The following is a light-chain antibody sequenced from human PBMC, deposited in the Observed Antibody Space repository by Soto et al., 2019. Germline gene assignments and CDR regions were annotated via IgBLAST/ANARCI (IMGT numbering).Light chain of an antibody. CDR2: DVS. J-gene: IGLJ2*01. Sequence: QSVLTQPRSVSRSPGQSITISCTGTSSDVGGYNYVSWYQQHPGKAPKLMIYDVSKRPSGVPDRFSGSKSGNTASLTISGLQAEDEADYYCCSYAGSYTEVFGGGTKLTVL. V-gene: IGLV2-11*01. CDR1: SSDVGGYNY. CDR3: CSYAGSYTEV.